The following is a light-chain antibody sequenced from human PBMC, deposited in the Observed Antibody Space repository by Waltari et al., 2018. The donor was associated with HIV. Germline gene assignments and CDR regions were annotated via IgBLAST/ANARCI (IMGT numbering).Light chain of an antibody. J-gene: IGKJ2*03. V-gene: IGKV4-1*01. CDR1: QSVLSSSTNNNY. CDR2: WAS. Sequence: DLVITQTTDSIAVSLVERATINCKSSQSVLSSSTNNNYLDWDQQKPGHTSKLLIYWASTRESGVLDRFSGSGSGTDFTLALSSLQAEDVAVYYCQQYYSTPYSFGERIKLEIK. CDR3: QQYYSTPYS.